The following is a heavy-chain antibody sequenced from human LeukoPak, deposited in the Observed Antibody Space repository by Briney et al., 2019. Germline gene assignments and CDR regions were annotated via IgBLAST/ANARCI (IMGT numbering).Heavy chain of an antibody. D-gene: IGHD2-15*01. V-gene: IGHV4-30-4*01. J-gene: IGHJ4*02. CDR3: ARAPLGFCSGGTCKRYFDY. Sequence: SQTLSLTCTVSGGSISSGDYYWSWIRQPPGKGLEWIGYINYSGSTSYYPSLKSRATISVNTSRNQFSLKLSSVTAADTAVYYCARAPLGFCSGGTCKRYFDYWGQGTLVTVSS. CDR1: GGSISSGDYY. CDR2: INYSGST.